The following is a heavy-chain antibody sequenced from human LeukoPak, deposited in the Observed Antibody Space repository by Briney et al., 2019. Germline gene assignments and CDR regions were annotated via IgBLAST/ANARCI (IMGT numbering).Heavy chain of an antibody. V-gene: IGHV3-64*02. CDR1: GFTFSSYS. CDR2: ISSNGDNT. CDR3: AREVDRVFDY. D-gene: IGHD2-2*01. J-gene: IGHJ4*02. Sequence: GGSLRLSCAASGFTFSSYSMHWLRQAPGKGLAYVSAISSNGDNTYYAGSVKGRFTISRDNSKNTLCLQMGSLRVEDMGVYYCAREVDRVFDYWGQGNLVTASS.